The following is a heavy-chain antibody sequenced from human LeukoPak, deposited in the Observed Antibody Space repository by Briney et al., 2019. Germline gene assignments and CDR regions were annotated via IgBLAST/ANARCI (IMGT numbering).Heavy chain of an antibody. D-gene: IGHD6-13*01. Sequence: PGGSLRLSCAASGFTFSSYAMNWVRQAPGKGLEWVSGISGSGGSTFYTDSVKGHFTISRDNSKNTLYLQTNSLRAEDTAVYYCAKSASAAEFDYWGQGTLVTVSS. J-gene: IGHJ4*02. CDR3: AKSASAAEFDY. V-gene: IGHV3-23*01. CDR1: GFTFSSYA. CDR2: ISGSGGST.